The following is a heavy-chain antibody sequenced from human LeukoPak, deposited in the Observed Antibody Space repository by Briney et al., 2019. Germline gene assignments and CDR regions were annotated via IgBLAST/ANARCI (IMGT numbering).Heavy chain of an antibody. D-gene: IGHD6-13*01. Sequence: SETLSLTCTVSGGSISSSSFYWGWIRQPPGRELEWIGSIYYSGSTYYNPSLKSRVTMSVDTSKNQFSLKLSSVTAADTAVYYCAGQTGAAGAFNYYYYYGMDVWGQGTTVTVSS. CDR1: GGSISSSSFY. CDR2: IYYSGST. J-gene: IGHJ6*02. V-gene: IGHV4-39*01. CDR3: AGQTGAAGAFNYYYYYGMDV.